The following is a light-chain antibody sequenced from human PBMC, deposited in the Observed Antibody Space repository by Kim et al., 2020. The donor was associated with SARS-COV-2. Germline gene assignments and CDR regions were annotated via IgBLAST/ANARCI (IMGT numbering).Light chain of an antibody. CDR2: QDS. V-gene: IGLV3-1*01. CDR3: QAWDSSTALV. J-gene: IGLJ2*01. CDR1: KLGDKY. Sequence: SYKLTQPPSVSVSPGQTASITCSGDKLGDKYACWYQQKPGQSPVLVIYQDSKRPSGIPERFSGSNSGNTATLTISGTQAMDEADYYCQAWDSSTALVFGG.